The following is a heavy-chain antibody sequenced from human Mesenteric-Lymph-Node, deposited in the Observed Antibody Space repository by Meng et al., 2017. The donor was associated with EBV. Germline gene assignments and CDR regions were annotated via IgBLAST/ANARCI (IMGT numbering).Heavy chain of an antibody. CDR2: IYYSGST. CDR3: ARVVLAATVYFFDY. Sequence: LQLPGSGPGLVNPQATWSLTCTVSGGSISSRSYFWGWIRQPPGKGLEWIGSIYYSGSTYYNPSLKSRVTMSVDTSKNQFSLKLSSVTAADTAVYYCARVVLAATVYFFDYWGQGTLVTVSS. CDR1: GGSISSRSYF. D-gene: IGHD4-17*01. J-gene: IGHJ4*02. V-gene: IGHV4-39*01.